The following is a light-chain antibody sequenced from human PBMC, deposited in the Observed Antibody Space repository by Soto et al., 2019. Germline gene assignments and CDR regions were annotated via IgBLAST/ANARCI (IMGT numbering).Light chain of an antibody. CDR3: QQYDNLPLT. CDR1: QDISNY. Sequence: DIQMTQSPSSLSASVGDRVTITCQASQDISNYLNWYQQKPGKAPKLLIYDASNLETGVPSRFSGSGSWTDFTFTISSLQHEDIATYYCQQYDNLPLTFGGGTKVEIK. J-gene: IGKJ4*01. V-gene: IGKV1-33*01. CDR2: DAS.